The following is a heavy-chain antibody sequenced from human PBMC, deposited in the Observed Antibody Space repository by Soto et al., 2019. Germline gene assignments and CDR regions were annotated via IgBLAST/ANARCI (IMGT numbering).Heavy chain of an antibody. CDR1: GYAFSTYT. CDR2: INAGSGNT. V-gene: IGHV1-3*01. J-gene: IGHJ3*02. CDR3: ARDTETLGPRANDALDI. Sequence: ASVKVSCKSAGYAFSTYTMNWVRQAPGQSLEWMGWINAGSGNTKYSQNFQGRVSITRDTSASTVYMELTGLKSEDTAVYYCARDTETLGPRANDALDIWGQGPMVTVSS. D-gene: IGHD3-3*02.